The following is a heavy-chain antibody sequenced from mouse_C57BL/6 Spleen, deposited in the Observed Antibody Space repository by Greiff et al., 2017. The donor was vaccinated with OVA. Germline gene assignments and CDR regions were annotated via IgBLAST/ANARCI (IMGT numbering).Heavy chain of an antibody. CDR1: GFTFSNYW. V-gene: IGHV6-3*01. CDR2: IRLKSDNYAT. D-gene: IGHD2-4*01. Sequence: EVKLEESGGGLVQPGGSMKLSCVASGFTFSNYWMNWVRQSPEKGLEWVAQIRLKSDNYATHYAESVKGRFTISRDDSKSSVYLQMNNLRAEDTGIYYCTGPLYDYEPLAYWGQGTLVTVSA. J-gene: IGHJ3*01. CDR3: TGPLYDYEPLAY.